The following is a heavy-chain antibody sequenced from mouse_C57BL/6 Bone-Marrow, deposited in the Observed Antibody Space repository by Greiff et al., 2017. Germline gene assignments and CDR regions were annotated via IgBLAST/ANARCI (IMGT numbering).Heavy chain of an antibody. D-gene: IGHD2-3*01. J-gene: IGHJ3*01. CDR3: ARLEDGYYGFAY. CDR1: GYTFTSYW. Sequence: QVQLQQPGAELVKPGASVKLSCKASGYTFTSYWMHWVKQRPGQGLEWIGMIHPNSGSTNYNEKFKSKATLTVDKSSSTAYMQLSSQTSEDSAVYYCARLEDGYYGFAYWGQGTLVTVSA. CDR2: IHPNSGST. V-gene: IGHV1-64*01.